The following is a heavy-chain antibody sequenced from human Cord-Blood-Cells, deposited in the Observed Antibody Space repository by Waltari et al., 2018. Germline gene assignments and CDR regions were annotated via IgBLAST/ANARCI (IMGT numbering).Heavy chain of an antibody. V-gene: IGHV3-23*01. CDR2: ISGSGGNT. Sequence: EVQLLESGGGLVQPGGSLRLSCAASGFTFSSYAMSWVRQAPGKGLGWVSAISGSGGNTYDADSVKGRFTISRDNSKNTLYLQMNSLRAEDTAVYYCAKGRKYSSYYCDYWGQGTLVTVSS. CDR1: GFTFSSYA. D-gene: IGHD6-6*01. J-gene: IGHJ4*02. CDR3: AKGRKYSSYYCDY.